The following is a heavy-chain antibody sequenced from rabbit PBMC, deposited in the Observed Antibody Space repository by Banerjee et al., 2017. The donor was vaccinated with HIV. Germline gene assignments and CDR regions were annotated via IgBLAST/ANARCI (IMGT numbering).Heavy chain of an antibody. V-gene: IGHV1S45*01. CDR3: ARDYVGDSYSAFDL. Sequence: QEQLVESGGGLVQPGGSLKLSCKASGLDFSSYGVSWVRQAPGKGLEWIACINTSSGNTVYASWAKGRFTISKTSSTTVTLQMTSLTAADTATYFCARDYVGDSYSAFDLWGPGTLVTVS. D-gene: IGHD8-1*01. J-gene: IGHJ4*01. CDR2: INTSSGNT. CDR1: GLDFSSYG.